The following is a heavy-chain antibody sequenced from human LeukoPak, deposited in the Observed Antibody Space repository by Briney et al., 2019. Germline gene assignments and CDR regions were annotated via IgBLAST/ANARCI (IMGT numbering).Heavy chain of an antibody. CDR2: IYPGDSDT. CDR3: ARERHTSYCSSTSCYNWFDP. D-gene: IGHD2-2*02. J-gene: IGHJ5*02. Sequence: GESLKISCRGSGYSFTSYWIGWVRQMPGKGLEWMGIIYPGDSDTRYSPSFQGQVTISADKSISTAYLQWSSLKASDTAMYYCARERHTSYCSSTSCYNWFDPWGQGTLVTVSS. V-gene: IGHV5-51*01. CDR1: GYSFTSYW.